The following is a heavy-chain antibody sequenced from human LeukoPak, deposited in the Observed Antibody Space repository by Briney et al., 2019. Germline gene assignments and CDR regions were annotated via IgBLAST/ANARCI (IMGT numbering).Heavy chain of an antibody. Sequence: PGGSLRLSCAASGFTFSDTWMHWVRQAPGEGLVWVSRINSDGSSTSYADSVKGRFTISRDNAKNTLYLQMNSLRAEGTAVYYCARDHLSSGSSPDYYYYYYMDVWGKGTTVTISS. CDR3: ARDHLSSGSSPDYYYYYYMDV. CDR2: INSDGSST. CDR1: GFTFSDTW. J-gene: IGHJ6*03. D-gene: IGHD6-19*01. V-gene: IGHV3-74*01.